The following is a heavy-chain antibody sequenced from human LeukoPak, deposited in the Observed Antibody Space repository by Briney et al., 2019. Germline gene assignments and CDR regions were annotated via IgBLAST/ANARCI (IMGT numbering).Heavy chain of an antibody. J-gene: IGHJ4*02. CDR1: GFTFSTYA. CDR2: ITGSGDNT. Sequence: GGSLRLSRAASGFTFSTYAMNWVRQAPGRGLEWVSSITGSGDNTHYADSVKGRFTISRDNSKNTLFLQMNSLRDEDTALYYCAKGPEIYYGSGSFDYWGQGALVTVSS. CDR3: AKGPEIYYGSGSFDY. D-gene: IGHD3-10*01. V-gene: IGHV3-23*01.